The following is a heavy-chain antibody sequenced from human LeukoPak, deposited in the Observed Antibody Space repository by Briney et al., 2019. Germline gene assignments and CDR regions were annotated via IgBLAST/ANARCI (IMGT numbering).Heavy chain of an antibody. V-gene: IGHV3-30*03. Sequence: PGGSLRLSCAASGFTFSSYGMHWVRQAPGKGLEWATAISYDGSLKYYADSVRGRFTISRDNSKNTLYLQMNSLRTDDTAVYYCARVSLERQLWLPFDYWGQGTLVTVSS. CDR3: ARVSLERQLWLPFDY. CDR2: ISYDGSLK. D-gene: IGHD5-18*01. J-gene: IGHJ4*02. CDR1: GFTFSSYG.